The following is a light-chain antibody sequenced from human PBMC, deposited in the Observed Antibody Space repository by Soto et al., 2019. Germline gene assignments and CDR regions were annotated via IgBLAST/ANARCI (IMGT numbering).Light chain of an antibody. CDR2: AAS. J-gene: IGKJ4*01. V-gene: IGKV3D-15*01. Sequence: EVVMTQSPATLSVSPGERATLSCRASQSVSSNLAWYQQKPGQAPRLLISAASTRATGIPARFSGSGSGTEFTLTINSLQSEDFAVYYGQQYNNWPLTFGGGTKVEIK. CDR3: QQYNNWPLT. CDR1: QSVSSN.